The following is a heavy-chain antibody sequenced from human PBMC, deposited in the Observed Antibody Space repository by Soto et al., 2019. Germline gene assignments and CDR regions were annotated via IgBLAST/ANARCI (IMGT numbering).Heavy chain of an antibody. Sequence: EVQLLESGGGLVQPGGSLRLSCAASGFTFSSYAMSWVRQAPGKGLEWVSAISGSGGSTYYADSVKGRFTISRDNSKNTLYLQMNSLRAEDTAVYYCAKSYGVHHCYDSSGYDPHAFDIWGQGTMVTVSS. CDR3: AKSYGVHHCYDSSGYDPHAFDI. V-gene: IGHV3-23*01. D-gene: IGHD3-22*01. J-gene: IGHJ3*02. CDR2: ISGSGGST. CDR1: GFTFSSYA.